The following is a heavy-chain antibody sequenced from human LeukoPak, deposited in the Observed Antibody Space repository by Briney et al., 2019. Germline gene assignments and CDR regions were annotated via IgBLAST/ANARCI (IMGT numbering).Heavy chain of an antibody. D-gene: IGHD6-19*01. Sequence: GWSLRLSCAASGFTFSTNAMSWVRQAPGKGLEGVSVITGGLSSTFYADSVKGRFTISRDNSKRTLYLQMNSLRAEDTAGYYFGKETYSGGWLDQWGQGALVTVSS. J-gene: IGHJ5*02. CDR2: ITGGLSST. CDR1: GFTFSTNA. CDR3: GKETYSGGWLDQ. V-gene: IGHV3-23*01.